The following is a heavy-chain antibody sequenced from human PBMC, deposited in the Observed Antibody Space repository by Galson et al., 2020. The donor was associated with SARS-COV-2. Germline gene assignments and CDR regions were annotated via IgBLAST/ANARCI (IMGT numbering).Heavy chain of an antibody. V-gene: IGHV3-30-3*01. D-gene: IGHD3-10*01. J-gene: IGHJ6*02. CDR1: GFTFSSYA. CDR3: ARPSYGGYYYYGMDV. CDR2: ISYDGSNK. Sequence: GESLKISCAASGFTFSSYAMHWVRQAPGKGLEWVAVISYDGSNKYYSDSVKRRFTISRDNSKNTLYLQMNSLRAEDTAVYYCARPSYGGYYYYGMDVWGQGTTVTVSS.